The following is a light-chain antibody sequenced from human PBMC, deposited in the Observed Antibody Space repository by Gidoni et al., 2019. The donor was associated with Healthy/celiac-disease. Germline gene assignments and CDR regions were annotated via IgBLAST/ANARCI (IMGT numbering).Light chain of an antibody. Sequence: DIQLTQSPSSLSASVGDRVTITCLASQNISNYLNWYQQKPGKAPKLLIYAASSLQSGVPSRFSGSGSGTDFTLTISSLQPEDFATYYCQQSYRTPLTFGGGTKVEIK. J-gene: IGKJ4*01. CDR3: QQSYRTPLT. V-gene: IGKV1-39*01. CDR2: AAS. CDR1: QNISNY.